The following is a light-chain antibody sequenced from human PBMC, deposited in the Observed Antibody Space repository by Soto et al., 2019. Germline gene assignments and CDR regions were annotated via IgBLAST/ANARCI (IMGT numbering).Light chain of an antibody. CDR1: QSIANY. CDR2: SAS. CDR3: QQSYSTLET. Sequence: DIQMSQSPSSLSAYIGDRVTIACRASQSIANYLNWYQHKPGKAPKLLIYSASSLQSGVPSRFSGSGSGTDFTLTISSLQPEDFATYYCQQSYSTLETFGQGTRVEI. J-gene: IGKJ1*01. V-gene: IGKV1-39*01.